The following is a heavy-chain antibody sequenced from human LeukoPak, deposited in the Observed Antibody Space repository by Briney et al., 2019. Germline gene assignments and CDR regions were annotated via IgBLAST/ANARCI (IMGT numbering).Heavy chain of an antibody. CDR2: IKQDGSER. Sequence: GGSLRLSCSASEFTFSNFWMSWVRQAPGKGPEWVANIKQDGSERYYVDSVKGRFTISRDNAETSLHLQMNSLRAEDTAVYYCARGGNHGDYWYFDLWGRGTLVTVSS. V-gene: IGHV3-7*01. J-gene: IGHJ2*01. CDR3: ARGGNHGDYWYFDL. CDR1: EFTFSNFW. D-gene: IGHD4-17*01.